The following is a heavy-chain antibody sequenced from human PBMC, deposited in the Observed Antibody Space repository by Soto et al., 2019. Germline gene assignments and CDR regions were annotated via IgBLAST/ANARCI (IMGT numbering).Heavy chain of an antibody. D-gene: IGHD4-17*01. CDR2: IRSKANSYAT. J-gene: IGHJ4*02. V-gene: IGHV3-73*02. Sequence: EVQLVESGGGLVQPGGSLKLSCAASGFIFSGSAMHWVRQASGKGLEWVGRIRSKANSYATAYAASVKGRFTISRDDSKNTAYLQMNSLKTEDTAVYYCATFDYGDYAILDYWGQGTLVTVSS. CDR1: GFIFSGSA. CDR3: ATFDYGDYAILDY.